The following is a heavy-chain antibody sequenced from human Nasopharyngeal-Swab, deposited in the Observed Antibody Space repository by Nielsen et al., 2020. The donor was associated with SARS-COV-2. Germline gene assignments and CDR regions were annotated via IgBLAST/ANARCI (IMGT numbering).Heavy chain of an antibody. V-gene: IGHV5-51*01. CDR3: ARGVRIAAQNWFDP. CDR1: GYSFTSYW. J-gene: IGHJ5*02. Sequence: ESLKISCKGSGYSFTSYWIGWVRQMPGKGVKWMGIIYPGDSGTRYSPSFQGQVTISADTSISTAYLQWSSLKASDTAIYYCARGVRIAAQNWFDPWGQGTLVTVSS. CDR2: IYPGDSGT. D-gene: IGHD6-6*01.